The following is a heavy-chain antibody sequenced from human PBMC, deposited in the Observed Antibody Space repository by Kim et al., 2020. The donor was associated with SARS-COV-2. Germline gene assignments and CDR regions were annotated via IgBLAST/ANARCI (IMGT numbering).Heavy chain of an antibody. D-gene: IGHD3-10*01. CDR1: GFTFSSFV. CDR3: ARKASGYFGAGTYYNGQFYY. CDR2: ISSDGSKK. Sequence: GGSLRLSCAASGFTFSSFVMHWVRQAPGKGLEWVAIISSDGSKKDYADSVKGHFTISRDNSKNTLYLQMSSLRPEDTAVYYCARKASGYFGAGTYYNGQFYYWGQGTLVTVSS. J-gene: IGHJ4*02. V-gene: IGHV3-30-3*01.